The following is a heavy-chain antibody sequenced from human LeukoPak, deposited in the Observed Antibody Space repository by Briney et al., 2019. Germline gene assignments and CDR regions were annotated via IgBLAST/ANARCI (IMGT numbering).Heavy chain of an antibody. J-gene: IGHJ4*02. CDR3: ARVVGATDIDY. V-gene: IGHV1-18*01. CDR1: GGTFSSYA. CDR2: ISAYNGNT. D-gene: IGHD1-26*01. Sequence: ASVKVSCKASGGTFSSYAISWVRQAPGQGLEWMGWISAYNGNTNYAQKLQGRVTMTTDTSTSTAYMELRSLRSDDTAVYYCARVVGATDIDYWGQGTLVTVSS.